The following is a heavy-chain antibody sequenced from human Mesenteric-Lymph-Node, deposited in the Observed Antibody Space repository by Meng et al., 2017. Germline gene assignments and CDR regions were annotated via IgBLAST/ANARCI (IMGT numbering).Heavy chain of an antibody. J-gene: IGHJ2*01. CDR2: INHSGST. Sequence: VPLQESGPRLETPADTLSTTCAFCGRSFSGYYWSWCRQPPGKRLEWIGEINHSGSTNYNPSLKSRVTISVDTSKNQFSLKLNSLTAADTAVYYCATVPGLGIHWYFDLWGRGTLVTVSS. D-gene: IGHD7-27*01. V-gene: IGHV4-34*01. CDR1: GRSFSGYY. CDR3: ATVPGLGIHWYFDL.